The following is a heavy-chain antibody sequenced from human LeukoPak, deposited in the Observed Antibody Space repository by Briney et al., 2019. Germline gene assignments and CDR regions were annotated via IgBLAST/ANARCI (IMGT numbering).Heavy chain of an antibody. Sequence: PGGSLRLSCTASGFTFNKYWMSWVRQAPGKGLEWVANIKQDGSEKFYVDSVKGRLTISRGNAKNSLYLQMNSLRAEDTAVYYCARDLGEYSYGYSRPGYYYGMDVWGQGTTVTVSS. CDR2: IKQDGSEK. D-gene: IGHD5-18*01. CDR1: GFTFNKYW. CDR3: ARDLGEYSYGYSRPGYYYGMDV. V-gene: IGHV3-7*01. J-gene: IGHJ6*02.